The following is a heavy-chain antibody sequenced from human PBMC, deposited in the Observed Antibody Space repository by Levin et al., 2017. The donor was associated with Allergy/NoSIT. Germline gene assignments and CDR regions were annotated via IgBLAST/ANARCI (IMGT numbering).Heavy chain of an antibody. V-gene: IGHV3-23*01. CDR1: GFTLSDYA. Sequence: QPGGSLRLSCDASGFTLSDYAMSWVRQAPGKGLEWVSVITGGGFNTYYGDSVKGRFTVSRDNSKNTLYLELNSLRAEDTAVYYCAKKQGGTTGFSFDVWGQGTMVTVSS. J-gene: IGHJ3*01. CDR3: AKKQGGTTGFSFDV. CDR2: ITGGGFNT. D-gene: IGHD1-14*01.